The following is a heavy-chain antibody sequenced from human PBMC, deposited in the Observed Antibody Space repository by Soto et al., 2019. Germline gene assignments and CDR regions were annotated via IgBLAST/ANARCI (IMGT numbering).Heavy chain of an antibody. V-gene: IGHV4-59*01. D-gene: IGHD3-16*01. J-gene: IGHJ6*02. CDR1: GGSISGYY. CDR3: ARISNLGLYSFYGMDV. Sequence: QVQLQESGPGLVKPSETLSLTCTVSGGSISGYYWNWIRQPPGKGLVWIGDIYYGGSTNYNPSLKRRVTISVATSEKQFSLTLSSVTAADTAVYYCARISNLGLYSFYGMDVGGQGTTVAVSS. CDR2: IYYGGST.